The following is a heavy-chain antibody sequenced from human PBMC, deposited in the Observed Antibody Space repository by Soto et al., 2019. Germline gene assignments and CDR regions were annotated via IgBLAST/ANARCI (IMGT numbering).Heavy chain of an antibody. J-gene: IGHJ5*02. V-gene: IGHV3-30*18. CDR3: AKDLVVVAAKEPSNWFDP. CDR2: ISYDGSNK. D-gene: IGHD2-15*01. CDR1: GFTFSSYG. Sequence: PGGSLRLSCAASGFTFSSYGMHWVRQAPGKWLEWVAVISYDGSNKYYADSVKGRFTISRDNSKNTLYLQMNSLRAEDTAVYYCAKDLVVVAAKEPSNWFDPWGQGXLVTVS.